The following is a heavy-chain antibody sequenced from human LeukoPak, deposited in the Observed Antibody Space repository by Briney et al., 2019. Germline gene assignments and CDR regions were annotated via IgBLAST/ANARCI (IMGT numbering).Heavy chain of an antibody. V-gene: IGHV3-23*01. D-gene: IGHD6-13*01. J-gene: IGHJ4*02. CDR3: ARGGAWAAADYYFDY. Sequence: GGSLRLSCAASGFTFSSYAMSWVRQAPGKGLEWVSAISGSGGSTYYADSVKGRFTISRDNAKNSLYLQMNSLRAEDTAVYYCARGGAWAAADYYFDYWGQGTLVTVSS. CDR1: GFTFSSYA. CDR2: ISGSGGST.